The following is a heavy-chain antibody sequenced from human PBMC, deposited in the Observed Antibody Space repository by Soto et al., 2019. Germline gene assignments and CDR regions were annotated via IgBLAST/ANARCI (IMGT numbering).Heavy chain of an antibody. Sequence: SETLSLTCTVSGGSVSSESHYWSWIRQTPGKLLEWIGYIYYTGSTNYNPSLKGRVTMSVDTSRDQVSLRLRSVTRADTAVYYCTREGRFLEYPGYYYYGMDVWGQGTTVTVSS. V-gene: IGHV4-61*01. CDR1: GGSVSSESHY. D-gene: IGHD3-3*01. CDR2: IYYTGST. CDR3: TREGRFLEYPGYYYYGMDV. J-gene: IGHJ6*02.